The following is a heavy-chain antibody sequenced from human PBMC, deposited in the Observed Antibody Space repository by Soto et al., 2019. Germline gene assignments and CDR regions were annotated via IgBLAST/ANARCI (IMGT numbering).Heavy chain of an antibody. V-gene: IGHV3-73*02. CDR1: GFTFSGSA. CDR2: IRSKANSYAT. Sequence: EVQLVESGGGLVQPGGSLKLSCAASGFTFSGSAMHWVRQAAGKGLEWVGRIRSKANSYATAYAASVKGRFTISRDDSKNTAYLQMNSLKTEDTAVYYCTMGAHLDYYYGMDVWGQGTTVTVSS. D-gene: IGHD1-26*01. CDR3: TMGAHLDYYYGMDV. J-gene: IGHJ6*02.